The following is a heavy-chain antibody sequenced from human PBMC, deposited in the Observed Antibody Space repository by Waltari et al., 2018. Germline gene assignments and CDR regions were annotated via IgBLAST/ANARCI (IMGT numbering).Heavy chain of an antibody. D-gene: IGHD3-3*01. CDR1: GGSISNYY. J-gene: IGHJ4*02. CDR3: ARQGHYDFWTGYYLFDY. Sequence: QVQLQESGPGLVKPSETLSLTCTVSGGSISNYYWSWIRQSPGKGLEWIGSIYYSGSTNYNPSLKSRVTLSVDTSKNHCSLKLSAVTAADTALYYCARQGHYDFWTGYYLFDYWGQGTLVTVSS. V-gene: IGHV4-59*08. CDR2: IYYSGST.